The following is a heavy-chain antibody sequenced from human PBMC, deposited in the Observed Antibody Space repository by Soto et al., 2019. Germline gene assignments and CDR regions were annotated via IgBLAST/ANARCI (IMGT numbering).Heavy chain of an antibody. V-gene: IGHV2-5*01. CDR3: AHSAKPTPLPGWFDP. J-gene: IGHJ5*02. CDR1: GFSLSTSGVG. CDR2: IYWNDDK. Sequence: SGPTLVNPTQTLTLTCTFSGFSLSTSGVGVGWIRQPPGKALEWLALIYWNDDKRYSPSLKSRLTITKDTSKNQVVLTMTNMDPVDPAKYYCAHSAKPTPLPGWFDPWGQGTLVTVSS.